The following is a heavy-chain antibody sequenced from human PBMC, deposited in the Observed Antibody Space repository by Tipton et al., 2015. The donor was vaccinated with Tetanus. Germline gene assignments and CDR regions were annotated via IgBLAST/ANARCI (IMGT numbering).Heavy chain of an antibody. CDR3: ARPQGQGRWSPSLAFDI. CDR2: IYPGDSDT. J-gene: IGHJ3*02. D-gene: IGHD4-23*01. Sequence: QSGAEVKKPGESLKISCKGSGYSFTSYWIGWVRQMPGKGLEWRGIIYPGDSDTRYSPSFQGQVTISADKSISTAYLQWSSLKASDTAMYYCARPQGQGRWSPSLAFDIWGQGTMVTVSS. CDR1: GYSFTSYW. V-gene: IGHV5-51*01.